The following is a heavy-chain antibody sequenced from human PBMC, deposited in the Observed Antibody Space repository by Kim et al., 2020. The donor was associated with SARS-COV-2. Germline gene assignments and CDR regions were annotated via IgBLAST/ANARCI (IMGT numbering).Heavy chain of an antibody. D-gene: IGHD3-3*01. CDR1: GFTFSSYS. Sequence: GGSLRLSCAASGFTFSSYSMNWVRQAPGKGLEWVSSISSSSYIYYADSVKGRFTISRDNAKNSLYLQMNSLRAEDTAVYYCARDGQFLEWLSPWDYYYYMDVCGNGTTVTVSS. V-gene: IGHV3-21*01. J-gene: IGHJ6*03. CDR2: ISSSSYI. CDR3: ARDGQFLEWLSPWDYYYYMDV.